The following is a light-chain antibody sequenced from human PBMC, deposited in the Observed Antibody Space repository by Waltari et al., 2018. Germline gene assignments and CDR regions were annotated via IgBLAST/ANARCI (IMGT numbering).Light chain of an antibody. CDR1: QSISSY. J-gene: IGKJ3*01. CDR3: QPSYSTPFT. CDR2: AAS. V-gene: IGKV1-39*01. Sequence: DIQMTQSPSSLSASVGDRVTITCRASQSISSYLNWYQQKPGKAPKFLSYAASSLQSGFPSRFSGSGSGTDFTLTISSLQPEDFATYYCQPSYSTPFTFGPGTKVDIQ.